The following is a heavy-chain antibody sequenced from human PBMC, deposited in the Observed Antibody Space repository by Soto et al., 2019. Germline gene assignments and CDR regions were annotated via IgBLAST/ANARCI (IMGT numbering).Heavy chain of an antibody. CDR3: ARRGLRYYYGMDV. V-gene: IGHV1-3*01. J-gene: IGHJ6*02. Sequence: GASVKFSCKASGYTFISYAMHWVRQAPGQRLEWMGWINAGNGNTKYSQKFQGRVTITRDTSASTAYMELSSLRSEDTAVYYCARRGLRYYYGMDVWGQGTTVTVSS. D-gene: IGHD5-12*01. CDR2: INAGNGNT. CDR1: GYTFISYA.